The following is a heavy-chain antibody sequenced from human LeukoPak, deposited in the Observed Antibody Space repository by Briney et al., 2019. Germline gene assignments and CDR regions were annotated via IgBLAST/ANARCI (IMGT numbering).Heavy chain of an antibody. V-gene: IGHV4-59*01. D-gene: IGHD2-2*01. J-gene: IGHJ5*02. CDR3: ARVNIVVVPAATNWFDP. CDR2: IYYSGST. CDR1: GDSISSYY. Sequence: PSETLSLTCTVSGDSISSYYWSWIRQPPGKGLEWIGYIYYSGSTNYNPSLKSRVTISVDTSKNQFSLKLSSVTAADTAVYYCARVNIVVVPAATNWFDPWGQGTLVTVSS.